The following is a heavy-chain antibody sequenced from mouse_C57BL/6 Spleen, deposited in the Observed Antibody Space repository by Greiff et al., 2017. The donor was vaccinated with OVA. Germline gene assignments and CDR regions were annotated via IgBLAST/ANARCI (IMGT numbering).Heavy chain of an antibody. Sequence: VQLQQSGAELVKPGASVKISCKASGYAFSSYWMNWVKQRPGKGLEWIGQIYPGDGDTNYNGKFKGKATLTADKSSSTAYMQLSSLTSEDSAVYFCAREDDGYYRAWFAYWGQGTLVTVSA. D-gene: IGHD2-3*01. CDR3: AREDDGYYRAWFAY. CDR2: IYPGDGDT. J-gene: IGHJ3*01. CDR1: GYAFSSYW. V-gene: IGHV1-80*01.